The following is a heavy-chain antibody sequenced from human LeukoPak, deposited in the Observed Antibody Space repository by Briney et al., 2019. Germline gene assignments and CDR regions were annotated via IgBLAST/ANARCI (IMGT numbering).Heavy chain of an antibody. D-gene: IGHD3-22*01. V-gene: IGHV4-61*02. Sequence: SQTLSLTCTVSGDSISSGNYYRSWIRQPAGNGLEWIGRIYTSGSTNYNPSLKSRVTISVDTSKNQFSLRLNSVTATDTAMYYCARGPYSYDSSGCFDYWGQGALVTVSS. CDR1: GDSISSGNYY. J-gene: IGHJ4*02. CDR3: ARGPYSYDSSGCFDY. CDR2: IYTSGST.